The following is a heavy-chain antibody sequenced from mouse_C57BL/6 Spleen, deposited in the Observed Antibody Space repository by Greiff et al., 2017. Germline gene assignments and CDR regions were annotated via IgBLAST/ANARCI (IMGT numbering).Heavy chain of an antibody. CDR1: GFTFSSYA. J-gene: IGHJ2*01. D-gene: IGHD3-1*01. V-gene: IGHV5-9-1*02. Sequence: EVKVVESGEGLVKPGGSLKLSCAASGFTFSSYAMSWVRQTPEKRLEWVAYISSGGDYIYYADTVKGRFTISRDNARNTLDLQMSSLKSEDTAMYYWTRGRDYFFDYRGQGTTPQVSS. CDR2: ISSGGDYI. CDR3: TRGRDYFFDY.